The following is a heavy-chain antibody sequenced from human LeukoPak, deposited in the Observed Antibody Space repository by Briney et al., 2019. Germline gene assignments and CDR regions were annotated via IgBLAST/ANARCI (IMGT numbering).Heavy chain of an antibody. CDR2: INHSGST. D-gene: IGHD1-26*01. CDR1: GGSFSGYY. J-gene: IGHJ4*02. CDR3: ARGIVGATTYPY. Sequence: SETLSLTCAVYGGSFSGYYWSWIRQPPGKGLEWIGEINHSGSTNYNPPLKSRVTISVDTSKNQFSLKLSSVTAADTAVYYCARGIVGATTYPYWGQGTLVTVSS. V-gene: IGHV4-34*01.